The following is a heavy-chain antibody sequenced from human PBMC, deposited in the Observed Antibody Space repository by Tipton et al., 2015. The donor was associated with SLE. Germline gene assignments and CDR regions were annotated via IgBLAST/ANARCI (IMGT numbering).Heavy chain of an antibody. CDR1: GFTFSSYA. CDR2: ISYDGSNK. D-gene: IGHD3-22*01. Sequence: RSLRLSCAASGFTFSSYAMHWVRQAPGKGLEWVAVISYDGSNKYYADSVKGRFTISRDNSKNTLFLQMNSLRPDDTAVYYCARGSYYYESGGYSDAFDIWGQGTMVTVSS. V-gene: IGHV3-30-3*01. J-gene: IGHJ3*02. CDR3: ARGSYYYESGGYSDAFDI.